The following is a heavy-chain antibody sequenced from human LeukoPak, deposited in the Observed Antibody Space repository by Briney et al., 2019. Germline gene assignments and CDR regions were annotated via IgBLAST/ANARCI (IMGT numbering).Heavy chain of an antibody. V-gene: IGHV4-59*01. CDR2: IYYSGST. Sequence: SETLSLTCTVSGGSISSYYWSWIRQPPGKGLEWIGYIYYSGSTNYNPSLKSRVTISVDTSKNQFSLKLSSVTAADTAVYYCARDYPPTNPYYYYGMDVWGQGTTVTVSS. CDR1: GGSISSYY. J-gene: IGHJ6*02. CDR3: ARDYPPTNPYYYYGMDV. D-gene: IGHD2-2*01.